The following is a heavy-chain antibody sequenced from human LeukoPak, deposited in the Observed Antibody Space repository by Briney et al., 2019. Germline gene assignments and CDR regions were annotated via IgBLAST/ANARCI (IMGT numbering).Heavy chain of an antibody. CDR1: RDSIRRYY. CDR3: AREYGFDT. Sequence: PSETLSLTCTLSRDSIRRYYWSWIRQPPGKGLEWIAYIYYSGSTKYNPSLKSRVTISVDTSKNKFPMTMCSVTAADTAVYYCAREYGFDTWGQGTLVTVSS. CDR2: IYYSGST. V-gene: IGHV4-59*01. J-gene: IGHJ5*02.